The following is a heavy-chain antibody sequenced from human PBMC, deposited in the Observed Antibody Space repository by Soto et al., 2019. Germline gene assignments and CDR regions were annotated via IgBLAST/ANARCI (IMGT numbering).Heavy chain of an antibody. CDR2: ISSSSSYI. CDR3: ARDQRWLQGIFDY. Sequence: EVQLVESGGGLVKPGGSLRLSCAASGFTFSSYSMNWVRQAPGKGLEWVSSISSSSSYIYYADSVKGRFTISRDNAKNSLYLQMNSLRAEYTAVYYCARDQRWLQGIFDYWGQGTLVTVSS. CDR1: GFTFSSYS. J-gene: IGHJ4*02. D-gene: IGHD5-12*01. V-gene: IGHV3-21*01.